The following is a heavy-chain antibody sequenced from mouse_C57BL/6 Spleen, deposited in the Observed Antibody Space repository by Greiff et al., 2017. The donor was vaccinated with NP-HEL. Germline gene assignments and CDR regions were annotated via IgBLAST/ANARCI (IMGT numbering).Heavy chain of an antibody. CDR2: IYPGDGDT. CDR1: GYAFSSSW. V-gene: IGHV1-82*01. D-gene: IGHD2-4*01. J-gene: IGHJ2*01. Sequence: VQLQQSGPELVKPGASVKISCKASGYAFSSSWMNWVKQRPGKGLEWIGRIYPGDGDTNYNGKFKGKATLTADKSSSTAYMHLSSLTSEDSAVYFCARNDYYFDYWGQGTTLTVSS. CDR3: ARNDYYFDY.